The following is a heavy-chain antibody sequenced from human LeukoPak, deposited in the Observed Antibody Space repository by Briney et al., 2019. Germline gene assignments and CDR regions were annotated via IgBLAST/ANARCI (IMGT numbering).Heavy chain of an antibody. Sequence: KPSETLSLTCTVSGGSISSGSYYWSWIRQPAGKGLEWIGRIYTSGSTNYNPSLKSRVTISVYTSKNQFSLKLSSVTAADTAVYYCARQRGLSGYYYYWGQGTLVTVSS. CDR1: GGSISSGSYY. V-gene: IGHV4-61*02. CDR2: IYTSGST. J-gene: IGHJ4*02. D-gene: IGHD3-22*01. CDR3: ARQRGLSGYYYY.